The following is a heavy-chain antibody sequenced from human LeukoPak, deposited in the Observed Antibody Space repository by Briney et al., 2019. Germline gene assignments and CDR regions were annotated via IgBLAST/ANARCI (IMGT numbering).Heavy chain of an antibody. Sequence: SETLSLTCAVSGSSISGGYYWAWIRQPPGKGLEWIGSIYHSGSLYDSGSTYYNPSLKSRVTISADTSKNQFSLKLKFVTAADTAVYYCVRNYSKSPGGLKYFDYWGQGSLVTVSS. CDR1: GSSISGGYY. V-gene: IGHV4-30-2*03. CDR2: IYHSGSLYDSGST. D-gene: IGHD6-13*01. CDR3: VRNYSKSPGGLKYFDY. J-gene: IGHJ4*02.